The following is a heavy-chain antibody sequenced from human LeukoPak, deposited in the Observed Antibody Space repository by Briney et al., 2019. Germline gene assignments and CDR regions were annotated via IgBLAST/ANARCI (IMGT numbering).Heavy chain of an antibody. Sequence: GGSLRLSCAASGFTVSGYSMLWVRQAPGKGLEWVAVISYDRDNKYYADSVRGRFTISRDTSNNTLYLHLNSLRAEDTAVYYCARDPFGGKIFDFWGQGTLVTVSS. V-gene: IGHV3-30*14. D-gene: IGHD3-10*01. J-gene: IGHJ4*02. CDR2: ISYDRDNK. CDR3: ARDPFGGKIFDF. CDR1: GFTVSGYS.